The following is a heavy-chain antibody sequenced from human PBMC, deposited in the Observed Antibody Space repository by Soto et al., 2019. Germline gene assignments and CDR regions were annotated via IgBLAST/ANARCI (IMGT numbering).Heavy chain of an antibody. D-gene: IGHD2-2*01. CDR2: MNPNSGNT. J-gene: IGHJ3*02. CDR1: GYTFTSYD. V-gene: IGHV1-8*01. CDR3: ATSGRYCSSTSCYVFDAFDI. Sequence: ASVKVSWKASGYTFTSYDINWVLQATGQGLEWMGWMNPNSGNTGYAQKFQGRVTMTRNTSIRTAYMELSSLRSEDTAVYYCATSGRYCSSTSCYVFDAFDIWGQGTMVTVSS.